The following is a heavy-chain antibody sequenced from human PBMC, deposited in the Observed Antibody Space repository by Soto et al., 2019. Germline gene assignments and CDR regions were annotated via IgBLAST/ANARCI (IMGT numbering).Heavy chain of an antibody. CDR3: ARLPGYSYDFWSGYYTRKRNYYYYGMDV. CDR1: GGSFSGYY. CDR2: INHSGST. D-gene: IGHD3-3*01. Sequence: SETLSLTCAVYGGSFSGYYWSWIRQPPGKGLEWIGEINHSGSTNYNPSLKSRVTISVDTSKNQFSLKLSSVTAADTAVYYCARLPGYSYDFWSGYYTRKRNYYYYGMDVWGQGTTVTVSS. V-gene: IGHV4-34*01. J-gene: IGHJ6*02.